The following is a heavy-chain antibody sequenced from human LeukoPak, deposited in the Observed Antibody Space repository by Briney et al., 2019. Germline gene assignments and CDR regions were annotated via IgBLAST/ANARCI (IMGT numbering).Heavy chain of an antibody. Sequence: GGSLRLSCAASGFTFSSYSMNWVRQAPGKGLEWVSSISSSSSYIYYADSVKGRFTISRDNSKNTLYLQMNSLRAEDTAVYYCAKISSQDIVVVVAATFDYWGQGTLVTVSS. D-gene: IGHD2-15*01. V-gene: IGHV3-21*04. J-gene: IGHJ4*02. CDR2: ISSSSSYI. CDR1: GFTFSSYS. CDR3: AKISSQDIVVVVAATFDY.